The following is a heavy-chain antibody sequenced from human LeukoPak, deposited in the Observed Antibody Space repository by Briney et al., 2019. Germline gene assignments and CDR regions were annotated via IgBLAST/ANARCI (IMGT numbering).Heavy chain of an antibody. CDR3: AAYYDSSGYKA. Sequence: GGSLRLSCAASGFTFSSYSMNWVRQAPGKGLEWVSYISSGSSTIYYADSVKGRFTISRDNAKNSLYLQMNSLRAEDTAVYYCAAYYDSSGYKAWGQGTLVTVSS. V-gene: IGHV3-48*01. J-gene: IGHJ5*02. D-gene: IGHD3-22*01. CDR1: GFTFSSYS. CDR2: ISSGSSTI.